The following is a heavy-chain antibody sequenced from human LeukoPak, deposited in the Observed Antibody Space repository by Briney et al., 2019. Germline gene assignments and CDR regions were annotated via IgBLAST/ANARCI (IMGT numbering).Heavy chain of an antibody. CDR2: ISSSSSYI. J-gene: IGHJ4*02. CDR3: AREGRVDGIIDY. V-gene: IGHV3-21*01. Sequence: PGGSLRLSCAASGFTFSSYSMNWVRQAPGKGLVWVSSISSSSSYIYYADSVKGRFTISRDNAKNSLYLQMNSLRAEDTAVYYCAREGRVDGIIDYWGQGTLVTVSS. CDR1: GFTFSSYS. D-gene: IGHD2-15*01.